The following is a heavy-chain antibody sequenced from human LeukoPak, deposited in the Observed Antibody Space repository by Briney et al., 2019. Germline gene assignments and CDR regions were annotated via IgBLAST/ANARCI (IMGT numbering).Heavy chain of an antibody. CDR1: GFTFSSYA. V-gene: IGHV3-23*01. CDR3: ANAEFTRPH. CDR2: ISGGGGST. Sequence: GGSLRLSCAASGFTFSSYAMSWVRQAPGKGLEWVSGISGGGGSTYYADSAKGRFTISRDNSKNTLYLQMNSLRAEDTAVYYCANAEFTRPHWGQGTLVTVSS. D-gene: IGHD3-10*01. J-gene: IGHJ1*01.